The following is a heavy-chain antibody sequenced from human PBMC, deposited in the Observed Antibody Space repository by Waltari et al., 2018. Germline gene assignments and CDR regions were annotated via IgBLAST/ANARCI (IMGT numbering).Heavy chain of an antibody. J-gene: IGHJ4*02. D-gene: IGHD2-21*01. Sequence: QVQLVQSGAEVRKPGSSVKVSCKASGGTFSSYSISWVRQAPGHGPEWMGGIIPMCGTTNYAQKFQGRVTITADKSTDTAYLEMSSLRSEDTAMYFCASSPRPSIPPPFDFWGQGIPVTVSS. V-gene: IGHV1-69*06. CDR1: GGTFSSYS. CDR3: ASSPRPSIPPPFDF. CDR2: IIPMCGTT.